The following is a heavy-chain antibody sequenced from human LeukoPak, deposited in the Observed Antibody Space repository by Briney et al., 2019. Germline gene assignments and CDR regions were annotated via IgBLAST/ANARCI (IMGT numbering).Heavy chain of an antibody. V-gene: IGHV3-30-3*01. Sequence: PGRSLRLSCAASGFTFSSYAMHGVRQAPGKGLEGGAVISYDGSNKYYADSVKGRFTISRDNSKNTLYLQMNSLRAEDTAVYYCARGSPAGLPKDPSFDYWGQGTLVTVSS. J-gene: IGHJ4*02. D-gene: IGHD2-21*02. CDR3: ARGSPAGLPKDPSFDY. CDR2: ISYDGSNK. CDR1: GFTFSSYA.